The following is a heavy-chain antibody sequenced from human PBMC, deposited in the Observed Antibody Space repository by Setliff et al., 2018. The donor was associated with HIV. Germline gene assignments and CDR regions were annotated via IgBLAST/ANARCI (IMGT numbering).Heavy chain of an antibody. D-gene: IGHD5-12*01. V-gene: IGHV4-61*09. CDR3: ARQGDGYNLYHVYYFDY. CDR1: GGSINRGTYY. CDR2: IYITGTT. J-gene: IGHJ4*02. Sequence: PSETLSLTCSVSGGSINRGTYYWTWIRQSAGKGLEWIGHIYITGTTYYNPSLRSRVTISVDTSKNQFSLKLSSVTAADTAVYYCARQGDGYNLYHVYYFDYWGQGTLVTVSS.